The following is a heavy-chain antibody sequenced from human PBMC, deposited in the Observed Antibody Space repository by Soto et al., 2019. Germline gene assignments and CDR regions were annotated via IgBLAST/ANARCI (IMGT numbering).Heavy chain of an antibody. J-gene: IGHJ3*02. CDR3: ARVGVVIAKDERPNRDAFDI. V-gene: IGHV3-48*01. CDR1: GFTFSSYS. Sequence: PGGSLRLSCAASGFTFSSYSMNWVRQAPGKGLEWVSYISSSSSTIYYADSVKGRFTISRDNAKNSLYLQMNSLRAEDTAVYYCARVGVVIAKDERPNRDAFDIWGQGTMVTVSS. D-gene: IGHD2-21*01. CDR2: ISSSSSTI.